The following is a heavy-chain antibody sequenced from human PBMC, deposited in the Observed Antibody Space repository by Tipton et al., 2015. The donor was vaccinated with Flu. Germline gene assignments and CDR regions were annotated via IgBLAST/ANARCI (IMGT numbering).Heavy chain of an antibody. CDR2: ISGSSSST. V-gene: IGHV3-23*01. D-gene: IGHD1-26*01. Sequence: SLRLSCAASGFTFSSYAMSWVRQAPGKGLEWVSAISGSSSSTYYADSVKGRFTISRDNSKNTLYLQMNSLRAEDTAVYYCAKDPPIVGASRRFDYWGQGTLGTVSS. CDR1: GFTFSSYA. J-gene: IGHJ4*02. CDR3: AKDPPIVGASRRFDY.